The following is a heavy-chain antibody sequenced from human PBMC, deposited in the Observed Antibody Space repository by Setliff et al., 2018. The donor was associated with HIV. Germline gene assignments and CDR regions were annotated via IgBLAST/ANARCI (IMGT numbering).Heavy chain of an antibody. Sequence: PSETLSLTCTVFGGSISSSSYYWGWIRQPPGKGLEWIGSIYYSGSTYYNPSLKSRVSISVDTSKNQVSLRLSSVTAADTAVYHCSRGSYYMDVWGKGTTVTVSS. D-gene: IGHD3-16*01. J-gene: IGHJ6*03. CDR1: GGSISSSSYY. CDR3: SRGSYYMDV. V-gene: IGHV4-39*07. CDR2: IYYSGST.